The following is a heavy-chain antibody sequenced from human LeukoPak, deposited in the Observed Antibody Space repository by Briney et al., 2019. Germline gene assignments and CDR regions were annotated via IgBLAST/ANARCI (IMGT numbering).Heavy chain of an antibody. CDR3: ARRGWELPPGDWFDP. D-gene: IGHD1-26*01. J-gene: IGHJ5*02. Sequence: GVSLQSSCHGSAYSVTSYWIVCVRQISAKGLEWMGIIYPGDSDTRYSPSFQGQVTISADKSISTAYLQWSSLKASDTAMYYCARRGWELPPGDWFDPWGQGTLVTVSS. CDR2: IYPGDSDT. V-gene: IGHV5-51*01. CDR1: AYSVTSYW.